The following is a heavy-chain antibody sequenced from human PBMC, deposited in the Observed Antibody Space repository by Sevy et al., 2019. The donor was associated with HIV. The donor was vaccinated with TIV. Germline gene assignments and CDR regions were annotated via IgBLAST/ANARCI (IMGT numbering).Heavy chain of an antibody. CDR2: ISGTGTI. V-gene: IGHV3-48*01. CDR1: EITFSDHG. Sequence: GRSLRLSCAASEITFSDHGMNWVRQTPGKGLEWISYISGTGTIYYTDSVKGRFAISRDNGKKLLYLQMNSLRADDTAVYYCARSMISFGGLVDNWGQGTLVTVSS. CDR3: ARSMISFGGLVDN. D-gene: IGHD3-16*02. J-gene: IGHJ4*02.